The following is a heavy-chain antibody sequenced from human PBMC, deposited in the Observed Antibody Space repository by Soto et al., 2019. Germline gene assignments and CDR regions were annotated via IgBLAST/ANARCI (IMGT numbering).Heavy chain of an antibody. CDR1: GYSFPMDW. J-gene: IGHJ4*02. D-gene: IGHD3-22*01. CDR3: ARLEGLPPPNTLTLGY. Sequence: PGESLKISCKGSGYSFPMDWIAWVRQMPGEGLEWMGIIYPGDSQLKYSPSFQGQVILSVDKSISTAYLQWSSLKASDTAIYYCARLEGLPPPNTLTLGYWGQGTLVTVSS. V-gene: IGHV5-51*01. CDR2: IYPGDSQL.